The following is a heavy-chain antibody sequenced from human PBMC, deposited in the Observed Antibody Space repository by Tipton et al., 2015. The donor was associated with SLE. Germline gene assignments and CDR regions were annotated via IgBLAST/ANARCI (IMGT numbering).Heavy chain of an antibody. J-gene: IGHJ5*02. D-gene: IGHD6-13*01. Sequence: TLSLTCTVSGGSISRYYWSWIRQPPGKGLEWIGYIYYSGSTYYNPSLKSRVTISVDTSKNQFSLKLSSVTAADTAVYYCARGIAAAGTWGQGTLVTVSS. CDR3: ARGIAAAGT. V-gene: IGHV4-59*12. CDR2: IYYSGST. CDR1: GGSISRYY.